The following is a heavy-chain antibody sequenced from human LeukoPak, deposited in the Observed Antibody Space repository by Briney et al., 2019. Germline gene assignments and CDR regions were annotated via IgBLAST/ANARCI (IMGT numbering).Heavy chain of an antibody. D-gene: IGHD4-17*01. CDR1: GGSISNGDHY. CDR2: IYYSGST. Sequence: SETLSLTCTVSGGSISNGDHYWSWIRQHPGKGLEWIGHIYYSGSTYYNLSLKSRGIISVETSKNQFSLKLSSVTAADTAVYYCARASGLKRTVTDAFDIWGQGTMVTVSS. CDR3: ARASGLKRTVTDAFDI. J-gene: IGHJ3*02. V-gene: IGHV4-31*03.